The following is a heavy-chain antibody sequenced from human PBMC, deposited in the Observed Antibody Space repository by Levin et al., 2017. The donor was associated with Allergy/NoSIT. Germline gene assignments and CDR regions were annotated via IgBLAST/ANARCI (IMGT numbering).Heavy chain of an antibody. CDR1: GGSISSGDYY. J-gene: IGHJ5*02. D-gene: IGHD3-3*01. CDR2: IYYSGST. V-gene: IGHV4-30-4*01. Sequence: SQTLSLTCTVSGGSISSGDYYWSWIRQPPGKGLEWIGYIYYSGSTYYNPSLKSRVTISVDTSKNQFSLKLSSVTAADTAVYYCARGQGPTYYDFWSGYYRRAPGGGNWFDPWGQGTLVTVSS. CDR3: ARGQGPTYYDFWSGYYRRAPGGGNWFDP.